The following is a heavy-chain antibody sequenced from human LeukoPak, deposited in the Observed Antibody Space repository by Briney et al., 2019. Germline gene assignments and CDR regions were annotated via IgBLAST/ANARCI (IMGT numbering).Heavy chain of an antibody. CDR1: GFTFDDYG. D-gene: IGHD3-22*01. Sequence: GGSLRLSCAASGFTFDDYGMSWVRQAPGKGLEWVSGINWNGGSTGYADSVKGRFTISRDNAKNSLYLQMNSLRAEDTALYYCARNYYDSSGYYYIDYWGQGTLVTVSS. V-gene: IGHV3-20*04. J-gene: IGHJ4*02. CDR2: INWNGGST. CDR3: ARNYYDSSGYYYIDY.